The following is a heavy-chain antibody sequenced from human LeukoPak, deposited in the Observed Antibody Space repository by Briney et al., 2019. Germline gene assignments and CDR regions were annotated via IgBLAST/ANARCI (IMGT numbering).Heavy chain of an antibody. CDR1: GGSFSGYY. V-gene: IGHV4-34*01. CDR2: INHSGST. Sequence: PSETLSLTCAVYGGSFSGYYWSWIRQPPGKGLEWIREINHSGSTNYNPSLKSRVTISVDTSKNQFSLKLSSVTAADTAVYYCARERVSWYRSNAFDIWGQGTMVTVSS. J-gene: IGHJ3*02. D-gene: IGHD6-13*01. CDR3: ARERVSWYRSNAFDI.